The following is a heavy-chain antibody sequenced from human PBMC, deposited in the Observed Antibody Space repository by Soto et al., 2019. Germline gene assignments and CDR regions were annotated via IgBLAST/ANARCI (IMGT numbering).Heavy chain of an antibody. Sequence: SETLSLTCAVYGGSFSGYYWSWIRQPPGKGLEWIGEINHSGSTNYNPSLKSRVTMLIDPSRNQFSLRLSSVTAADTALYYCARQRTYSSAWFDYWGQGTLVTVS. V-gene: IGHV4-34*01. CDR1: GGSFSGYY. CDR2: INHSGST. J-gene: IGHJ5*01. D-gene: IGHD6-19*01. CDR3: ARQRTYSSAWFDY.